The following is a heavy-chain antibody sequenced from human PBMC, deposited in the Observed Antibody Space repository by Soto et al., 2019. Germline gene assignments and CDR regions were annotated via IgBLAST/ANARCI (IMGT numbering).Heavy chain of an antibody. J-gene: IGHJ6*02. D-gene: IGHD5-18*01. CDR3: ARLRAYSRYGMDV. CDR2: INPNSGGT. Sequence: GASVKVSCKASGYTFTGYYMHWVRQAPGQGLEWMGWINPNSGGTNYAQKFQGWVTMTRDTSISIAYMELSRLRSDDTAVYYCARLRAYSRYGMDVWGQGTTVTVSS. V-gene: IGHV1-2*04. CDR1: GYTFTGYY.